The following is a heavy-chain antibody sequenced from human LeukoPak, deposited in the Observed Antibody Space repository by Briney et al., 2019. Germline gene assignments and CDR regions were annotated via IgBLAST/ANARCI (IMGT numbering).Heavy chain of an antibody. CDR1: GYTFTGYY. V-gene: IGHV1-2*06. CDR3: ARDLVQGFDYGDYVFDY. CDR2: INPNSGGT. Sequence: ASVKVSCKASGYTFTGYYMHWVRQAPGQGLEWMGRINPNSGGTNYAQKFQGRVTMTRDTSISTAYMELSRLRSDDTAVYYCARDLVQGFDYGDYVFDYWGQGTLVTVSS. D-gene: IGHD4-17*01. J-gene: IGHJ4*02.